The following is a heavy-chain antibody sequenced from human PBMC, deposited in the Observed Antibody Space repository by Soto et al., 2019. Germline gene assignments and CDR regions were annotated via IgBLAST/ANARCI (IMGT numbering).Heavy chain of an antibody. CDR1: GGSFSGYY. V-gene: IGHV4-34*01. CDR2: TNHSGST. Sequence: PSETLSLTCAVYGGSFSGYYWSWIRQPPGKGLEWIGETNHSGSTNYNPSLKSRVTISVDTSKNQFSLKLSSVTAADTAVYYCAREQRYYYGSGSRMDVWGQGTTVTVSS. J-gene: IGHJ6*02. CDR3: AREQRYYYGSGSRMDV. D-gene: IGHD3-10*01.